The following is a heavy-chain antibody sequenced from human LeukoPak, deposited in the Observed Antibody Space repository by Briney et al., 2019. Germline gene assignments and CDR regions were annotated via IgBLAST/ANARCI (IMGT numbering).Heavy chain of an antibody. V-gene: IGHV3-30*02. CDR2: IRYDGSNR. Sequence: GGSLRLSCAASGFTFSSYGMHWVRQAPGKGLEWVAFIRYDGSNRYYADSVKGRFTISRDNSKNTLYLQMNSLRAEDTAVYYCAKDQYYDFWSGYRPQYFDYWGQGTLVTVSS. CDR1: GFTFSSYG. D-gene: IGHD3-3*01. J-gene: IGHJ4*02. CDR3: AKDQYYDFWSGYRPQYFDY.